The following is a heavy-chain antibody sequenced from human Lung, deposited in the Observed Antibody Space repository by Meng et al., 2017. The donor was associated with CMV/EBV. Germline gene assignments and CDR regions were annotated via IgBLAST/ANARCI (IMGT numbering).Heavy chain of an antibody. D-gene: IGHD6-13*01. J-gene: IGHJ6*02. Sequence: SETLSLXCTVSGGSISSSNYYWGWIRQPPGKGLEWIGSIFYSGNTYYNPSLKSRVTISVDTSKNHFSLKLSSVTAADTAVYYCARANIGTAAGLDVWGQGTTVTVPS. V-gene: IGHV4-39*07. CDR1: GGSISSSNYY. CDR2: IFYSGNT. CDR3: ARANIGTAAGLDV.